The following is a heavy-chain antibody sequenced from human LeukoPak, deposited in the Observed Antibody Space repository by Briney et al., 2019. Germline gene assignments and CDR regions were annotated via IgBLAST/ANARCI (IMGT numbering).Heavy chain of an antibody. D-gene: IGHD2-15*01. Sequence: PGGSLRLSCAASGFTFSSYAMSWVRQAPGKGLEWVSAISGSGGSTYYADYVKGRFTISRDNSKNTLYLQMNSLRAEDTAVYYCASQLIVVVVAANDYWGQGTLVTVSS. J-gene: IGHJ4*02. CDR1: GFTFSSYA. CDR3: ASQLIVVVVAANDY. V-gene: IGHV3-23*01. CDR2: ISGSGGST.